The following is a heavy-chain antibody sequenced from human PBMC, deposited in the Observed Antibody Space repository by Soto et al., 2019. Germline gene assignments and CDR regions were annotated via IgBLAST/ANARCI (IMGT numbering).Heavy chain of an antibody. CDR3: AKEGGSYPFDY. V-gene: IGHV3-30*18. CDR1: GFTFSSYG. D-gene: IGHD1-26*01. Sequence: GGSLRLSCAASGFTFSSYGMHWVRQAPGKGLEWVAVISYDGSNKYYADSVKGRFTISRDNSKNTLYLQMNSLRAEDTAVYYCAKEGGSYPFDYWGQGTLVTVSS. CDR2: ISYDGSNK. J-gene: IGHJ4*02.